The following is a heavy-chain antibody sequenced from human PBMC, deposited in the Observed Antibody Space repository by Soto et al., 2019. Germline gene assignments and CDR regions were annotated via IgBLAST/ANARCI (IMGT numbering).Heavy chain of an antibody. D-gene: IGHD2-2*01. Sequence: GGSLRLSCAASGFTFSSYAMSWVRQAPGKGLEWVSAISGSGGSTYYADSVKGRFTISRDNSKNTLYLQMNSLRAEDTAVYYCAKGRIVVVPAADNWFDPWGQGTLVTVSS. CDR3: AKGRIVVVPAADNWFDP. V-gene: IGHV3-23*01. CDR2: ISGSGGST. J-gene: IGHJ5*02. CDR1: GFTFSSYA.